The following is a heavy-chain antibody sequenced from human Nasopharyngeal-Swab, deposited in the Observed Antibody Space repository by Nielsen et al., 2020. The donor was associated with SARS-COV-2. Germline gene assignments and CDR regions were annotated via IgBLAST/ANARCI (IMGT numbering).Heavy chain of an antibody. CDR2: IIPIFGTA. Sequence: SVKVSCKASGGTFSSYAISWVRQAPGQGLEWMGGIIPIFGTANYAQKFQGSVTITADESTSTAYMELSSLRSEDTAVYYCARDSGGIVVVPAAPWHYMDVWGKGTTVTVSS. J-gene: IGHJ6*03. CDR1: GGTFSSYA. CDR3: ARDSGGIVVVPAAPWHYMDV. V-gene: IGHV1-69*13. D-gene: IGHD2-2*01.